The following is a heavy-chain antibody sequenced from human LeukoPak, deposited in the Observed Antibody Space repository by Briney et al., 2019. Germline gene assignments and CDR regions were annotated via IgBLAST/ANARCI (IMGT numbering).Heavy chain of an antibody. CDR1: GYIFTTYW. CDR2: VYPLDSRT. J-gene: IGHJ3*01. V-gene: IGHV5-51*01. Sequence: GESLKISCEASGYIFTTYWIGWVRQMPGKGLEWMGIVYPLDSRTKYSPSFQGQVTISADKSISTAYLQWRTLKASDTAIYYCARHTASPVAGHDAFDVWGQGTLVTVSS. CDR3: ARHTASPVAGHDAFDV. D-gene: IGHD6-19*01.